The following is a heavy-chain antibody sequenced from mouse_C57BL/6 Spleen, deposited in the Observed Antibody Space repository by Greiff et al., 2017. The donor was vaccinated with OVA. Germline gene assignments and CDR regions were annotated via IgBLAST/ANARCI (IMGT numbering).Heavy chain of an antibody. CDR2: ISPGSGST. CDR1: GYTFTDYY. CDR3: ARPLYGSSLFDY. D-gene: IGHD1-1*01. Sequence: QVQLQQSGAELVKPGASVKISCKASGYTFTDYYINWVKQRPGQGLEWIGKISPGSGSTYYNAKFKGKATLPADKSSSTAYMQLSSLTSWDSAVYSCARPLYGSSLFDYWGQGTTLTVSS. J-gene: IGHJ2*01. V-gene: IGHV1-77*01.